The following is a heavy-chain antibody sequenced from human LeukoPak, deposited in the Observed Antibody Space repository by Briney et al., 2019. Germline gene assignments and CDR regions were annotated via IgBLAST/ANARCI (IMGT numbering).Heavy chain of an antibody. V-gene: IGHV1-69*05. CDR2: ITPIFGTA. Sequence: SVKVSCKASGCTFSYYAISWVRQAPGQGLEWMGRITPIFGTANYAQKFQGRVTITTDESTSTAYMELSSLRSEDTAVYYCARSAQNNIVLMVYATNDAFDIWGQGTMVTVSS. J-gene: IGHJ3*02. CDR3: ARSAQNNIVLMVYATNDAFDI. D-gene: IGHD2-8*01. CDR1: GCTFSYYA.